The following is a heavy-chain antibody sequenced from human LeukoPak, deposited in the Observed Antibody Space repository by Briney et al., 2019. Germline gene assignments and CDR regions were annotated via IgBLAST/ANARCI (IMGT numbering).Heavy chain of an antibody. D-gene: IGHD5-12*01. CDR2: ISSSSSTI. J-gene: IGHJ4*02. CDR1: GFTFSSYS. CDR3: ARDPDIVATIGEYYFDY. Sequence: PGGSLRLSCAASGFTFSSYSMNWVRQAPGKGLEWVSYISSSSSTIYYADSVKGRFTISRDNAKTSLYLQMNSLRAEDTAVYYCARDPDIVATIGEYYFDYWGQGTLVTVSS. V-gene: IGHV3-48*01.